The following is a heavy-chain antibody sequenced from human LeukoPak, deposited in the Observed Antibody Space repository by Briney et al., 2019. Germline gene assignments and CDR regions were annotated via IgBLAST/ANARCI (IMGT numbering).Heavy chain of an antibody. J-gene: IGHJ4*02. V-gene: IGHV3-43*02. Sequence: PGGSLRLSCAASGFIFDDYAMHWVRQAPGKGLEWVSLISGDGDSKYYADSVKGRFTVSRDNSKNSLYLEMNSLRTEDTALYYCARDPPVIDVNNSGENDYWGQGTLVTVSS. CDR3: ARDPPVIDVNNSGENDY. CDR1: GFIFDDYA. D-gene: IGHD3-16*02. CDR2: ISGDGDSK.